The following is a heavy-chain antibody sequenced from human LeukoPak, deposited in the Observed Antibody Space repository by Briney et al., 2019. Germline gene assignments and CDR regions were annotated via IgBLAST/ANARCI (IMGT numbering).Heavy chain of an antibody. Sequence: SVKVPCKASGGTFSSYAISWVRQAPGQGLEWMGGIIPIFGTANYAQKFQGRVTITADESTSTAYMELSSLRSEDTAVYYCAGSLIPYSSGYAKPFDYWGQGTLVTVSS. V-gene: IGHV1-69*13. CDR2: IIPIFGTA. CDR1: GGTFSSYA. D-gene: IGHD3-22*01. J-gene: IGHJ4*02. CDR3: AGSLIPYSSGYAKPFDY.